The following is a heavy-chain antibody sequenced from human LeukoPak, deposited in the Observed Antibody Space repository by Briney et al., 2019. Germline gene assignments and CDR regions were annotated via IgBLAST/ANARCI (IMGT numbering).Heavy chain of an antibody. V-gene: IGHV3-23*01. J-gene: IGHJ4*02. CDR1: GFTLSSYA. Sequence: QAGGSLRLSCAASGFTLSSYAMSWVRQAPGKGLEGGSDISGSGGSTYYADSVKGRFTISRDNSKNTLYLQMTSLRAEDTAVYYCAKGGRDDYVWGSYRPHAGYYFDYWGQGTLVSVSS. D-gene: IGHD3-16*02. CDR2: ISGSGGST. CDR3: AKGGRDDYVWGSYRPHAGYYFDY.